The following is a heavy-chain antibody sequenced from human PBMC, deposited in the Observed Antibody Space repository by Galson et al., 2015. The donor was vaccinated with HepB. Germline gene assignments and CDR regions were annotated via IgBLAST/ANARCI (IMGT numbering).Heavy chain of an antibody. CDR1: GYTLTELS. CDR2: FDPEDGET. D-gene: IGHD6-6*01. J-gene: IGHJ3*02. V-gene: IGHV1-24*01. CDR3: ACRASRIAARPGAYAFDI. Sequence: SVKVSCKVSGYTLTELSMHWVRQAPGKGLEWMGGFDPEDGETIYAQKFQGRVTMTEDTSTDTAYMELSSLRSEDTAVYYCACRASRIAARPGAYAFDIWGQGTMVTVSS.